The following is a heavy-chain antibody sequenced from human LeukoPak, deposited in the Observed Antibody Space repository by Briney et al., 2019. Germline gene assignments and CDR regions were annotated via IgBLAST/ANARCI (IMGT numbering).Heavy chain of an antibody. CDR1: GFTFSSYW. Sequence: GGSLRLSCAASGFTFSSYWMHWVRQAPGKGLVWVSRINSDGSSTSYADSVKGRFTISRDNAKNTLYLQMNSLRAEDTAVYYCARYSGSYYAPQFDYWGQGTLVTVSS. CDR3: ARYSGSYYAPQFDY. D-gene: IGHD1-26*01. CDR2: INSDGSST. V-gene: IGHV3-74*01. J-gene: IGHJ4*02.